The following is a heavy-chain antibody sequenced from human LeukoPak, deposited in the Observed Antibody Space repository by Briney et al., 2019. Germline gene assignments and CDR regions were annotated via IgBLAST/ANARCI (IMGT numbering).Heavy chain of an antibody. Sequence: PGGSLRLSCAASGFTVSSNYMSWVRQAPGKGLEWVSVIYRNGVTYYADSVKGRFTIPRDNSKNTLYLQMNSLRAEDTAVYYCARDYYDTSGYYYAYFQHWGQGTLVTVSS. D-gene: IGHD3-22*01. CDR3: ARDYYDTSGYYYAYFQH. V-gene: IGHV3-53*01. CDR2: IYRNGVT. J-gene: IGHJ1*01. CDR1: GFTVSSNY.